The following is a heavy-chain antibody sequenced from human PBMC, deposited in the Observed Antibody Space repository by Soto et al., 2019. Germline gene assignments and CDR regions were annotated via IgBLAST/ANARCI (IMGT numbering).Heavy chain of an antibody. CDR2: INSDGSST. D-gene: IGHD3-10*01. CDR3: ARTAAGSGSDY. V-gene: IGHV3-74*01. Sequence: EVQLVESGGGLVQPGGSLRLSCAASGYTFSTYWIHWVRQAPGKGLVWVSRINSDGSSTNYADSVKGRFTISRDNAKNTLYLQMNSLRAEDTAVYYCARTAAGSGSDYWGLGTLVTVSS. CDR1: GYTFSTYW. J-gene: IGHJ4*02.